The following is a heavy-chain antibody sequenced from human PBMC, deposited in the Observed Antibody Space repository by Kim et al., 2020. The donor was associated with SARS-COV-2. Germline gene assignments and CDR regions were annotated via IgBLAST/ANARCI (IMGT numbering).Heavy chain of an antibody. J-gene: IGHJ6*02. CDR3: ARDRITIFGVVIPKYYYYYGMDV. CDR2: IWYDGSNK. V-gene: IGHV3-33*01. Sequence: GGSLRLSCAASGFTFSSYGMHWVRQAPGKGLEWVAVIWYDGSNKYYADSVKGRFTISRDNSKNTLYLQMNSLRAEDTAVYYCARDRITIFGVVIPKYYYYYGMDVWGQGTTVTVSS. D-gene: IGHD3-3*01. CDR1: GFTFSSYG.